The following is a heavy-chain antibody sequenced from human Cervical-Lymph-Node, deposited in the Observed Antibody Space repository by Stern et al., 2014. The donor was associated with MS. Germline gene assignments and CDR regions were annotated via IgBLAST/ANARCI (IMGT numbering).Heavy chain of an antibody. CDR3: ATEEEDTGYQTYGMDV. D-gene: IGHD5-12*01. CDR1: GGTFNSHS. J-gene: IGHJ6*02. Sequence: VQLVESGPEMKKPGSSVKVSCKSSGGTFNSHSISWIRQAPGQGLEWVGWIIPILNPPNYAQNVHGRFTITADESTRTAYLEVSSLRYEDTAVYYCATEEEDTGYQTYGMDVWGQGTTVTVSS. CDR2: IIPILNPP. V-gene: IGHV1-69*01.